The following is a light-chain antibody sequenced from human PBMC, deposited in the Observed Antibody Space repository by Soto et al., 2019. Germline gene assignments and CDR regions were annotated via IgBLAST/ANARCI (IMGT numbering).Light chain of an antibody. Sequence: EIMLRPPPSTMYLSPGERATLSCRASQSVSSNLAWYQQKLGQSPTLLMYGASTRATGIPARFSGSGSGTEFTLTISSLQSEEFALYYCQQYNDWSLTCGQGTKVDIK. CDR2: GAS. CDR3: QQYNDWSLT. CDR1: QSVSSN. V-gene: IGKV3-15*01. J-gene: IGKJ1*01.